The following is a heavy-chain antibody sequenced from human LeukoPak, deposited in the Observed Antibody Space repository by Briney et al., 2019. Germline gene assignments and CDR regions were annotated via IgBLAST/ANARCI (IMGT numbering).Heavy chain of an antibody. D-gene: IGHD2-2*01. CDR1: GYTFTSYY. J-gene: IGHJ3*02. CDR2: INPSGGST. V-gene: IGHV1-46*01. Sequence: GASVKVSCKASGYTFTSYYMHWVRQAPGQGLEWMGIINPSGGSTSYAQKFQGRVTMTRDTSTSTVYMELSSLRSEDTAVYYCARDGSRYCSSTSCYVDAFDIWGQGTMVTVSS. CDR3: ARDGSRYCSSTSCYVDAFDI.